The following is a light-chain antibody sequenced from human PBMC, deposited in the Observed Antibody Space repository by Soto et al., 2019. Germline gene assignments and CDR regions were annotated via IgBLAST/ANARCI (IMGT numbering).Light chain of an antibody. CDR1: HSVSSN. CDR2: GAS. Sequence: EIVLTQSPGTLSLSPGERATLSCRASHSVSSNLAWYQQKPGQAPRLLIYGASTRATGIPARFSGSGSGTEFTLTISSLQSEDFAVYYCHQRQSWPRTFGQGTKVDI. CDR3: HQRQSWPRT. V-gene: IGKV3-15*01. J-gene: IGKJ1*01.